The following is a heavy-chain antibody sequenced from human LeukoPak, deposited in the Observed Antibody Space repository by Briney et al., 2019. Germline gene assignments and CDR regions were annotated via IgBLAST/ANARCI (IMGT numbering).Heavy chain of an antibody. J-gene: IGHJ4*02. CDR2: ISSSSNTI. D-gene: IGHD5-12*01. Sequence: GGSLRLSCAAPGFTFSTYRMTWVRQAPGKGLEWLSFISSSSNTIYYADSVKGRFTISRDNAKNSLYLRMNSLRDEDTAVYYCARGTLPTLWATISSFYFDYWGRGTLVTVSP. V-gene: IGHV3-48*02. CDR3: ARGTLPTLWATISSFYFDY. CDR1: GFTFSTYR.